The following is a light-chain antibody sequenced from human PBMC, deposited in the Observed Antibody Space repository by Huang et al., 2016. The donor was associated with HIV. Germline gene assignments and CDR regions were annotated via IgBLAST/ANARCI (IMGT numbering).Light chain of an antibody. CDR3: QQRSNWPLFT. V-gene: IGKV3-11*01. CDR2: DTS. CDR1: QSVSSS. J-gene: IGKJ3*01. Sequence: EIVLTQSPATLSLSPGERATLSCKASQSVSSSLAWYQQKPGQAPRRLIYDTSNRATGIPARFSGSESGTDFTLTISSREPEDFAVYYCQQRSNWPLFTFGPGTKVDIK.